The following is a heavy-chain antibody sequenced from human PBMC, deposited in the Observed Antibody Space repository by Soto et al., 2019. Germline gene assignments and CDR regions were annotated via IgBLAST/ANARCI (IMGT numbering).Heavy chain of an antibody. Sequence: GESLKISCKGSGYSFTSYWIGWVRQMPGKGLEWMGIIYPGDSDTRYSPSFQGQVTISADKSISTAYLQWSSLKASDTAMYYCARFLTYYDILTGYYYFDYWGQGTLVTVSS. CDR3: ARFLTYYDILTGYYYFDY. V-gene: IGHV5-51*01. D-gene: IGHD3-9*01. J-gene: IGHJ4*02. CDR2: IYPGDSDT. CDR1: GYSFTSYW.